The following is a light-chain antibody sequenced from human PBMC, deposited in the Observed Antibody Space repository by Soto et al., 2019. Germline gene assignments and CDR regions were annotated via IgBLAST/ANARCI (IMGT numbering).Light chain of an antibody. CDR2: EVT. J-gene: IGLJ1*01. CDR3: SSYAGSNNFV. V-gene: IGLV2-8*01. CDR1: SSDVGGYNS. Sequence: QSALTQPPSASGSSGQSVTISCTGTSSDVGGYNSVSWYQQHPGKAPKLMIYEVTKRPSGVPDRFSGSKSGNTASLTVSGLQAEYEADYYCSSYAGSNNFVFGTGTKLTVL.